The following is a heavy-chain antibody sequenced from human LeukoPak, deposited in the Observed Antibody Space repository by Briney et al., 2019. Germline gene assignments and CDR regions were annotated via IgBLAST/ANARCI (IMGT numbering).Heavy chain of an antibody. CDR3: ARDAPPYCSSTSCYRR. J-gene: IGHJ4*02. CDR2: ISSSSSTI. V-gene: IGHV3-48*04. Sequence: HSGGSLRLSCAASGFTFSSYSMNWVRQAPGKGLEWVSYISSSSSTIYYADSVKGRFTISRDNAKNSLYLQMNSLRAEDTAVYYCARDAPPYCSSTSCYRRWGQGTLVTVSS. CDR1: GFTFSSYS. D-gene: IGHD2-2*01.